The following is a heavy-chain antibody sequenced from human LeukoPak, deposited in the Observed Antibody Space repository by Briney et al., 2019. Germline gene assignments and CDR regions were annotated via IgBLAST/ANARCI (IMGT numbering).Heavy chain of an antibody. D-gene: IGHD2-2*01. J-gene: IGHJ6*02. CDR3: ARDGIVVVPAAMGYYYYGMDV. Sequence: GGSLRLSCAASGSTFSSYGMHWVRQAPGKGLEWVAVIWYDGSNKYYADSVKGRFTISRDNSKNTLYLQMNSLRAEDTAVYYCARDGIVVVPAAMGYYYYGMDVWGQGTTVTVSS. V-gene: IGHV3-33*01. CDR1: GSTFSSYG. CDR2: IWYDGSNK.